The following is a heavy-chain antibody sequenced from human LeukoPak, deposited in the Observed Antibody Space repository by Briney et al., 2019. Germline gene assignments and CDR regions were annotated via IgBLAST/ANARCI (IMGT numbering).Heavy chain of an antibody. CDR3: ARGGHIVVVTATTSDAFDI. CDR2: ISSSSSYI. CDR1: GFTFSNYA. V-gene: IGHV3-21*01. Sequence: GGSLRLSCAASGFTFSNYAMNWVRQAPGKGLEWVSSISSSSSYIYYADSVKGRFTVSRDNAKNSLYLQMNSLRAEDTAVYYCARGGHIVVVTATTSDAFDIWGQGTMVTVSS. D-gene: IGHD2-21*02. J-gene: IGHJ3*02.